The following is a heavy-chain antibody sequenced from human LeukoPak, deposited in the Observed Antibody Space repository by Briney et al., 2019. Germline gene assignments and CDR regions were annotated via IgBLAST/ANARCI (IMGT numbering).Heavy chain of an antibody. CDR3: ASSAVDTAMADAFDI. CDR2: ISSNGGST. V-gene: IGHV3-64*01. J-gene: IGHJ3*02. D-gene: IGHD5-18*01. Sequence: PGGSLRLSCAASGFTFSSYAMHWVRQAPGKGLEYVSAISSNGGSTYYANSVKGRFTISRDNSKNTLYLQMGSLRAEDMAVYYCASSAVDTAMADAFDIWGQGTMVTVSS. CDR1: GFTFSSYA.